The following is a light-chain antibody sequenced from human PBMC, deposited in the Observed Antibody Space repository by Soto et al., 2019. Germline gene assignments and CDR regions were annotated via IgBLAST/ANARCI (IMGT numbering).Light chain of an antibody. Sequence: DIQLIQFPITLFLSPVGRGALFCSDSQSVSSYLAWYQQKPGQAPRLLIYDASNRATGIPARFSGSGSGTDFTLTISSLEPEDFAVYYCQQYNSWSPVTFGQGTKVDTK. V-gene: IGKV3-11*01. CDR1: QSVSSY. CDR3: QQYNSWSPVT. CDR2: DAS. J-gene: IGKJ1*01.